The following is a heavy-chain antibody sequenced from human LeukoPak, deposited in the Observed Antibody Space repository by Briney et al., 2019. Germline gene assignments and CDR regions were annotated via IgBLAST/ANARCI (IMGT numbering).Heavy chain of an antibody. CDR3: ARGTPRLDFRGGNDY. D-gene: IGHD3-16*01. CDR2: ISYDGSNK. V-gene: IGHV3-30-3*01. J-gene: IGHJ4*02. CDR1: GFTFSSYA. Sequence: GGSLRLSCAASGFTFSSYAMRWVRQAPGKGLEWVAVISYDGSNKYYADSVKGRFTISRDNSKNTLYLQMNSLRAEDTAVYYCARGTPRLDFRGGNDYWGQGTLVTVSS.